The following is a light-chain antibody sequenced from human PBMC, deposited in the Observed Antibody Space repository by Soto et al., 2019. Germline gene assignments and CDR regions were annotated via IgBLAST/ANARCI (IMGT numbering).Light chain of an antibody. CDR1: SSDLGGYNY. Sequence: QSALTQPPSASGSPGQSVTISCTGTSSDLGGYNYVSWYQQHPGKAPKLMIYEVSLRPSGVPDRFSGSKSGNTASLTISGLQAEDEADYYCSSYTSSNTLIFGGGTKLTVL. J-gene: IGLJ2*01. CDR3: SSYTSSNTLI. CDR2: EVS. V-gene: IGLV2-8*01.